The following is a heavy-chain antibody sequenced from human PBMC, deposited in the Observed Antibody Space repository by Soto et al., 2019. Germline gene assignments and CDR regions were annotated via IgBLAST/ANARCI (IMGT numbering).Heavy chain of an antibody. J-gene: IGHJ4*02. CDR3: ARRYGPSFDY. V-gene: IGHV4-59*01. CDR2: IYYSGST. D-gene: IGHD4-17*01. Sequence: PSETLSLTCAVYGGSFSGYYWSWIRQPPGKGLEWIGYIYYSGSTNYNPSLKSRVTISVDTSKNHFSLKLSSVTSADTAVYYCARRYGPSFDYWGQGTLVTVSS. CDR1: GGSFSGYY.